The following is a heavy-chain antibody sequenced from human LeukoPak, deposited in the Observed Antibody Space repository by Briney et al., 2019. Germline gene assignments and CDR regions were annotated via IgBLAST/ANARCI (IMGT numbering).Heavy chain of an antibody. D-gene: IGHD1-26*01. CDR3: ARRRDLYSGSYYPFDY. CDR2: SYHGDSDA. Sequence: GESLQISCLGSGYGFNSYWIGSVRPMPGEGVKWMGISYHGDSDARYSPPCQSQVTISADKTISTAYQQWSSLKASVTAMYYCARRRDLYSGSYYPFDYWGQGTLVTVST. V-gene: IGHV5-51*01. J-gene: IGHJ4*02. CDR1: GYGFNSYW.